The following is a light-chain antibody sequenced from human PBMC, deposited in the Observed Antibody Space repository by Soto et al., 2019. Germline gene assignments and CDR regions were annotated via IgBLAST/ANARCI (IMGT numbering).Light chain of an antibody. CDR2: YAS. CDR1: QSVRNN. V-gene: IGKV3-15*01. Sequence: EIMMTQSPATLSVSPGESATLSCRASQSVRNNLAWYQHKPGQAPRLLMYYASTRATGIPARFSGSGSGTEFTLPISSLQSEDFALYYCQQYNDWPPITFGQGTRLEMK. J-gene: IGKJ5*01. CDR3: QQYNDWPPIT.